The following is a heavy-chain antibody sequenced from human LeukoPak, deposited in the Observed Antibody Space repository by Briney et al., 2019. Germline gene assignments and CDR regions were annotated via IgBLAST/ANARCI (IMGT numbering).Heavy chain of an antibody. CDR1: GFIFSHYG. Sequence: GGSLRLSCAASGFIFSHYGMHWVRQAPGKGLEWVAVIWHDGSSKYYADSVKGRFTISRDNSEYTVYLQMNSLRAEDTAVYYCAKDAQRGFDYSNSLEYWGQGDLVTVSS. CDR2: IWHDGSSK. D-gene: IGHD4-11*01. J-gene: IGHJ4*02. CDR3: AKDAQRGFDYSNSLEY. V-gene: IGHV3-33*06.